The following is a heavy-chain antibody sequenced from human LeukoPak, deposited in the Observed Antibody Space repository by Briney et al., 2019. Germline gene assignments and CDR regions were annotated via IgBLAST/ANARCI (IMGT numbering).Heavy chain of an antibody. J-gene: IGHJ3*02. CDR2: INSSGGT. Sequence: SETLSLTCSVSGVSISSGSNYWGWIRQPPGKTLEWIGSINSSGGTYYNPSLKSRAIILIDTAKNHVSLNLSSVTAADTAVYYCARVTYYYDSSVYYNLQSGAFDIWGQGTMVTVSS. CDR1: GVSISSGSNY. D-gene: IGHD3-22*01. V-gene: IGHV4-39*07. CDR3: ARVTYYYDSSVYYNLQSGAFDI.